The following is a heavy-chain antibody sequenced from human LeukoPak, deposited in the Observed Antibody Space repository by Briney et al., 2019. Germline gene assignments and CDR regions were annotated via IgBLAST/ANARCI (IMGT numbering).Heavy chain of an antibody. Sequence: ASVKVSCKASGYTFTSYGISWVRQAPGQGLEWMGWISTYNGNTNYAQKLQGRVTMTTDTSTTTAYMELRSLTSDDAAVYYCARDPTTQTFDYWGQGTLVTVSS. V-gene: IGHV1-18*01. CDR2: ISTYNGNT. CDR3: ARDPTTQTFDY. D-gene: IGHD4-11*01. CDR1: GYTFTSYG. J-gene: IGHJ4*02.